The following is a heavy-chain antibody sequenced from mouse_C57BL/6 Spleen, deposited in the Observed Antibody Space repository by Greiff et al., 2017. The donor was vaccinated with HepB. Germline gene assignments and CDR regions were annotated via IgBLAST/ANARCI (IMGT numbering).Heavy chain of an antibody. V-gene: IGHV1-22*01. CDR2: INPNNGGT. Sequence: EVQLQQSGPELVKPGASVKMSCKASGYTFTDYNMHWVKQSNGKSLEWIGYINPNNGGTSYNQTFKGKATLTVNKSSSTAYMELRSLTSEDSAVYYGAREGTGFDYWGQGTTLTVSS. D-gene: IGHD4-1*01. CDR1: GYTFTDYN. J-gene: IGHJ2*01. CDR3: AREGTGFDY.